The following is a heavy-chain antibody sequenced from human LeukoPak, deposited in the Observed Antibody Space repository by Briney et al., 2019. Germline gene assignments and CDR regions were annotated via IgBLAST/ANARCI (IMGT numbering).Heavy chain of an antibody. D-gene: IGHD5-18*01. Sequence: SVKVSCKASAGTFSSYAISWVRQAPGQGLEWMGGIIPIFGTANYAQKFQGRVTITADESTSTAYMELSSLRSEDTAVYYCASQEKGYSPYDYWGQGTLVTVSS. CDR3: ASQEKGYSPYDY. CDR2: IIPIFGTA. V-gene: IGHV1-69*13. CDR1: AGTFSSYA. J-gene: IGHJ4*02.